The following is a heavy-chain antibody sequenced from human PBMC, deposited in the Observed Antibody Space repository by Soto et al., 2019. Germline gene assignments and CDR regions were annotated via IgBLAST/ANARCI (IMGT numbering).Heavy chain of an antibody. J-gene: IGHJ6*02. V-gene: IGHV3-30*18. CDR2: VSYDGSFK. D-gene: IGHD2-2*01. CDR1: GFTFSKFG. CDR3: AKDSDQLLFDYYYYGMDV. Sequence: GGSLRLSCEASGFTFSKFGIHWVRQAPGKGLEWVAAVSYDGSFKYYADSVKGRFTISRDNSKNTLYLQMNSLRPEDTALYYWAKDSDQLLFDYYYYGMDVWGQGTTVTVSS.